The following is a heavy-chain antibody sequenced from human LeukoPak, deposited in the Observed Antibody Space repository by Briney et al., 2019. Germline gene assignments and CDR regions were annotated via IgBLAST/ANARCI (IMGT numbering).Heavy chain of an antibody. J-gene: IGHJ5*02. Sequence: SVKVSCKASGGTFSSYAISWVRQAPGQGLEWMGRIIPILGIANYAQKFQGRVTITADKSTSTACMELSSLRSEDTAVYYCARVWGPPYGDYAYWFDPWGQGTLVTVSS. CDR1: GGTFSSYA. CDR2: IIPILGIA. D-gene: IGHD4-17*01. CDR3: ARVWGPPYGDYAYWFDP. V-gene: IGHV1-69*04.